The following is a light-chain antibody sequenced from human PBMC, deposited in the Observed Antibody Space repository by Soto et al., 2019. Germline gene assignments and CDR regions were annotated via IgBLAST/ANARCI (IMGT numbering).Light chain of an antibody. CDR2: GAS. CDR3: QQYNNWPPGT. CDR1: QSVSSN. J-gene: IGKJ2*01. V-gene: IGKV3-15*01. Sequence: EIVMTQSPATLSVSPGERATLSCRASQSVSSNLAWYQQKPGQAPRLRIYGASTRATGIPARFSGSGSGTDFTLTISSLQSEDFAVYYCQQYNNWPPGTFGEGNKLEIK.